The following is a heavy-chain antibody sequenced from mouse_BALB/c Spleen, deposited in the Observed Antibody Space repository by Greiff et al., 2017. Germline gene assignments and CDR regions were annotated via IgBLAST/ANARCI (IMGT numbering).Heavy chain of an antibody. V-gene: IGHV14-1*02. CDR3: ARFPYYYGSSYDY. Sequence: VQLQQSGAELVRSGASVKLSCTASGFNIKDYYMHWVKQRPEQGLEWIGWIDPENGNTIYDPKFQGKASITADTSSNTAYLQLSSLTSEDTAVYYCARFPYYYGSSYDYWGQGTTLTVSS. D-gene: IGHD1-1*01. J-gene: IGHJ2*01. CDR1: GFNIKDYY. CDR2: IDPENGNT.